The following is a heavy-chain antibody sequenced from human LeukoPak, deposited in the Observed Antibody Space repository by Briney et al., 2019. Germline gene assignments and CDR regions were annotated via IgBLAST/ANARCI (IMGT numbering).Heavy chain of an antibody. Sequence: ASVKVSCKASGYRFATYGISWMRQAPGQGLEWMGWINVYKGNTNYAPKFQGRVNMTTDISTNTAYMELRSLRSDDTAVYYCAIDSPLLVAAGTPDNWGQGTLVTVSP. V-gene: IGHV1-18*01. J-gene: IGHJ4*02. CDR3: AIDSPLLVAAGTPDN. D-gene: IGHD5-12*01. CDR2: INVYKGNT. CDR1: GYRFATYG.